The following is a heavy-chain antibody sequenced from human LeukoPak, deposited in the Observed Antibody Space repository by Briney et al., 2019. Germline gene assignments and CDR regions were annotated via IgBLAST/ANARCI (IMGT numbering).Heavy chain of an antibody. Sequence: GGSLRLSCAASGFIFSSYSMNWVRQAPGKGLEWVSYITSTDSSTHFADSVKGRFTISRDNAKSSLYLQMNSLRGEDTAVYYCVRDSSWSFDYWGQGTLVTVSS. CDR2: ITSTDSST. CDR1: GFIFSSYS. J-gene: IGHJ4*02. D-gene: IGHD2-15*01. V-gene: IGHV3-48*01. CDR3: VRDSSWSFDY.